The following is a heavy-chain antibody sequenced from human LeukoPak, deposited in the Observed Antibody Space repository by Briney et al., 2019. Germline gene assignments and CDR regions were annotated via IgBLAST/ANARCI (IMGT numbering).Heavy chain of an antibody. J-gene: IGHJ3*02. V-gene: IGHV4-34*01. CDR3: ARGLVVVVAAIDVFDI. CDR2: INHSGST. CDR1: GGSFSGYH. Sequence: SETLSLTCAVYGGSFSGYHWSWIRQPPGKGLEWIGEINHSGSTNYNPSLKSRVTISVDTSKNQFSLKLSSVTAADTAVYYCARGLVVVVAAIDVFDIGGKGKMVTVSS. D-gene: IGHD2-15*01.